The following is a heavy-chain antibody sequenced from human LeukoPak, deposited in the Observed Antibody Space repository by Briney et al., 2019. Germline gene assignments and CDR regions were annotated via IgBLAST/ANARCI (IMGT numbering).Heavy chain of an antibody. CDR3: ARGFSSALWFGELFPNYYYYGMDV. J-gene: IGHJ6*02. Sequence: AASVKVSCKASGYTFTSYDINWVRQAPGQGLEWMGWMNPNSGNTGYAQKFQGRVTMTRNTSISTAYMELSSLRSEDTAVYYCARGFSSALWFGELFPNYYYYGMDVWGQGTTVTVSS. V-gene: IGHV1-8*01. D-gene: IGHD3-10*01. CDR1: GYTFTSYD. CDR2: MNPNSGNT.